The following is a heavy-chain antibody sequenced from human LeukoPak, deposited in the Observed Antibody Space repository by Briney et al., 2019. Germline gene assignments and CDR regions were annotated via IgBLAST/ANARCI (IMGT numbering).Heavy chain of an antibody. CDR3: ARDLDY. J-gene: IGHJ4*02. V-gene: IGHV1-69*05. CDR2: IIPIFGTP. Sequence: SVKVSCKASGGTFSSYAISWVRQAPGQGLEWMGEIIPIFGTPNYAQKFQGRVTMTRDTSTSTVYMELSSLRSEDTAVYYCARDLDYWGQGTLVTVSS. CDR1: GGTFSSYA.